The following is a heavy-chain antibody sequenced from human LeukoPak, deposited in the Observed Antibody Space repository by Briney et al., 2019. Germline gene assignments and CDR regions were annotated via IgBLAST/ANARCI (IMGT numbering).Heavy chain of an antibody. CDR1: GFTLSSYA. J-gene: IGHJ2*01. CDR3: AKGVNWYFDL. Sequence: PGGSLRLSCAASGFTLSSYAMSWVRQAPGKGLEWVSAISGSGGGTYYADSVKGRFTISRDNSKDTLYLQMNSLRAEDTAVYYCAKGVNWYFDLWGRGTLVTVSS. CDR2: ISGSGGGT. V-gene: IGHV3-23*01. D-gene: IGHD3-22*01.